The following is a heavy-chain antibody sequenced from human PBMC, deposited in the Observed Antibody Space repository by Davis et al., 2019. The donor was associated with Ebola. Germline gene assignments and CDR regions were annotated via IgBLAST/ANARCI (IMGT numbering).Heavy chain of an antibody. J-gene: IGHJ3*02. Sequence: KVSCKASGYTFTRYWIVWVRQMPGKGLEWMGLIYTGDSDIRYSPSFRGQVTISAESSLTTAYLQRGGLRASDTAMYYCASLRRTITGMDDGFDIWGQGTMVTVSS. CDR3: ASLRRTITGMDDGFDI. D-gene: IGHD2-8*02. CDR2: IYTGDSDI. CDR1: GYTFTRYW. V-gene: IGHV5-51*01.